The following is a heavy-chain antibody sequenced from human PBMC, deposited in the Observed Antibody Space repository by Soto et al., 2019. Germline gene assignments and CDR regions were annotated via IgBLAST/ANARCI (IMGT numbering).Heavy chain of an antibody. V-gene: IGHV1-46*01. CDR2: INPSGGST. Sequence: QVQLVQSGAEVKKPGASVKVSCKASGYTFTSYYMHWVRQAPGQGLEWMGLINPSGGSTSYAQKFQGRVTMTRDTSTSTVYMELSSLRSEDTAVYYCARANSSSWYAYYYYYGMDVWGQGTTVTVSS. J-gene: IGHJ6*02. D-gene: IGHD6-13*01. CDR1: GYTFTSYY. CDR3: ARANSSSWYAYYYYYGMDV.